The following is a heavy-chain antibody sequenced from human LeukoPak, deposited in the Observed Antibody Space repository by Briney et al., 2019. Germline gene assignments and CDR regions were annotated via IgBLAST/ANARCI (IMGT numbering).Heavy chain of an antibody. D-gene: IGHD4-17*01. V-gene: IGHV1-8*01. Sequence: ASVKVSSKASGYTFTIYDINWVRQAAGQGLEWMGWMNPDSGNTDFAQKFQGRVTMTRNTSISTAYMELSSLTSEDTAVYYCAVHLPGDYLDPWGQGTLVTVSS. CDR2: MNPDSGNT. J-gene: IGHJ5*02. CDR1: GYTFTIYD. CDR3: AVHLPGDYLDP.